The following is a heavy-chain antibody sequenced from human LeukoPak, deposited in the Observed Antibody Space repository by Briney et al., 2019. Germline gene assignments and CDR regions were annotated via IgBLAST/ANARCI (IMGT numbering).Heavy chain of an antibody. V-gene: IGHV4-38-2*02. CDR2: IYHSGST. D-gene: IGHD6-19*01. Sequence: PSQTLSLTCTVSGYSISSGYYWGWIRQPPGQGLEWIGSIYHSGSTYYNPSLKSRVTISVDTSKNQFSLKLSSVTAADTAVYYCARKRPKYDSSGWRLGNWFDPWGQGTLVTVSS. J-gene: IGHJ5*02. CDR1: GYSISSGYY. CDR3: ARKRPKYDSSGWRLGNWFDP.